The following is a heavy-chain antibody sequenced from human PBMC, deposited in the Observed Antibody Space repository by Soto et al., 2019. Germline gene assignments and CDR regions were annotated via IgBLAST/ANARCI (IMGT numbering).Heavy chain of an antibody. D-gene: IGHD3-10*01. CDR3: ARDYHRLYMVRGAPDY. Sequence: SLRLSCAASGFTFSSYAMHWVRQAPGKGLEWVAVISYDGSNKYYADSVKGRFTISRDNSKNTLYLQMNSLRAEDTAVYYCARDYHRLYMVRGAPDYWGQGTLVTVSS. CDR2: ISYDGSNK. V-gene: IGHV3-30-3*01. J-gene: IGHJ4*02. CDR1: GFTFSSYA.